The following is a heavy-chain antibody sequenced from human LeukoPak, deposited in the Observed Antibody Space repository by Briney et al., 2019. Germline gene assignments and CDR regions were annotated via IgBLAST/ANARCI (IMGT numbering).Heavy chain of an antibody. D-gene: IGHD3-10*01. J-gene: IGHJ5*02. Sequence: GASVKVSCKASGYTFTNYDINWVRQATGQGLEWMGWMNPNSGNTGYAQKFQGRVTITADESTSTAYMELSSLRSEDTAVYYCARDPVRGVTNWFDPWGQGTLVTVSS. V-gene: IGHV1-8*01. CDR1: GYTFTNYD. CDR2: MNPNSGNT. CDR3: ARDPVRGVTNWFDP.